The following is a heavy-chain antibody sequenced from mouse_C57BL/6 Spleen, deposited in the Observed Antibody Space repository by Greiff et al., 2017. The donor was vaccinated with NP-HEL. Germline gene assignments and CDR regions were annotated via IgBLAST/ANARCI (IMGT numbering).Heavy chain of an antibody. V-gene: IGHV7-3*01. CDR2: IRNKANGYTT. J-gene: IGHJ4*01. CDR3: ARRDLLGAMDY. Sequence: EVKLQESGGGLVQPGGSLSLSCAASGFTFTDYYMSWVRQPPGKALEWLGFIRNKANGYTTEYSASVKGRFTISRDNSQSILYLQMNALRAEDSATYYCARRDLLGAMDYWGQGTSVTVSS. CDR1: GFTFTDYY. D-gene: IGHD3-3*01.